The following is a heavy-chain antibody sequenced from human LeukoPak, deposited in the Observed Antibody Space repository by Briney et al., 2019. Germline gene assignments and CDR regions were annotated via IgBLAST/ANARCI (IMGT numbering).Heavy chain of an antibody. D-gene: IGHD5-18*01. CDR1: GYTFSGYY. J-gene: IGHJ4*02. CDR2: VNPDSGVT. V-gene: IGHV1-2*02. Sequence: GASVKVSCKASGYTFSGYYIHWVRQAPGRGLEWMGWVNPDSGVTNYAQKFQGRVTMTRDTSIRTAYVELSRVRSDDTAVYYCARGAMGTTGDRAMVADYWGQGTLVTVSS. CDR3: ARGAMGTTGDRAMVADY.